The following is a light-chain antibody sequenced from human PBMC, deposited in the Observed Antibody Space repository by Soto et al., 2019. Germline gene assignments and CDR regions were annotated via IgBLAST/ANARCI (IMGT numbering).Light chain of an antibody. Sequence: EFVLTQSPGTLSVSPWERATLSCRASQSVSSNLAWYQQKPGQAPRLLISDASTRATGIPARFSGSGSGTEFTLTVSSLQSEDFAVYYCQQYIKWPITFGQGTRLEI. CDR2: DAS. V-gene: IGKV3-15*01. CDR3: QQYIKWPIT. CDR1: QSVSSN. J-gene: IGKJ5*01.